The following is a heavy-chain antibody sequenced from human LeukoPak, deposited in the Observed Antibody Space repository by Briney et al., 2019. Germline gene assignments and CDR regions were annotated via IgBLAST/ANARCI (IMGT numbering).Heavy chain of an antibody. V-gene: IGHV3-23*01. CDR1: GFPFTSFP. Sequence: SGGPLRLPWPPSGFPFTSFPMSWARQPPGRGREGALAISGSGGSTYYADSVKGRFTISRDNSKNTLYLQMNSLRAEDTAVYYCAKVKYYYDSSGSDYWGQGTLVTVSS. CDR3: AKVKYYYDSSGSDY. J-gene: IGHJ4*02. CDR2: ISGSGGST. D-gene: IGHD3-22*01.